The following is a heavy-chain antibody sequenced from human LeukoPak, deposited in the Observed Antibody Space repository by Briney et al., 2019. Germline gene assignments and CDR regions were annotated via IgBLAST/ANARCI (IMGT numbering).Heavy chain of an antibody. V-gene: IGHV3-48*04. CDR2: ISGTSTNI. D-gene: IGHD4-11*01. J-gene: IGHJ6*03. CDR3: AKDPHSNFEYYYYYYMDV. CDR1: GFTFSSYS. Sequence: GGSLRLSCAASGFTFSSYSMNWVRQAPGMGLEWVSYISGTSTNIYYADSVKGRFTISRDNAKNSLYLQLNSLRAEDTAVYYCAKDPHSNFEYYYYYYMDVWGKGTTVTVSS.